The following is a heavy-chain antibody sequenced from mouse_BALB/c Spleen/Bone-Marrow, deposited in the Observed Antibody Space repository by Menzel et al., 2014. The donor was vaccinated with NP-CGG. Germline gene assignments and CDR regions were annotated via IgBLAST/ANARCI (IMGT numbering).Heavy chain of an antibody. Sequence: EVQLVESGAELVKPGASVKLSCTASGFNIKDTYMHWVKQRPEQGLEWIGRIDPANGNTKYDPKFQGKATITADTSSNTAYLQLSSLTSEDTAVYYCAFYYYGSSPFAYWGQGTLVTDSA. D-gene: IGHD1-1*01. J-gene: IGHJ3*01. V-gene: IGHV14-3*02. CDR1: GFNIKDTY. CDR3: AFYYYGSSPFAY. CDR2: IDPANGNT.